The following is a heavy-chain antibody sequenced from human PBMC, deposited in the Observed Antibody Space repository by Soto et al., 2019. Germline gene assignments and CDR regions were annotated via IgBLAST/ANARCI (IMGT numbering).Heavy chain of an antibody. CDR1: GYTFTSYG. CDR2: ISANNGNT. J-gene: IGHJ4*02. D-gene: IGHD5-12*01. Sequence: QVQLVQSGAEVKKPGASVKVSCKASGYTFTSYGINWVRQAPGQGLEWMGWISANNGNTHYAQKLQGRVTMTTDTSTSTAYMGMRSLRSDDTAVDYCARVQSGYDFAYWGQGTLVTVSS. V-gene: IGHV1-18*01. CDR3: ARVQSGYDFAY.